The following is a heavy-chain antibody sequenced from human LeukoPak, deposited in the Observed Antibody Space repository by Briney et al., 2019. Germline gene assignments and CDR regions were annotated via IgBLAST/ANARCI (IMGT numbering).Heavy chain of an antibody. J-gene: IGHJ3*02. CDR1: GFTFRNYD. CDR2: ISVGGGSS. D-gene: IGHD3-16*01. Sequence: PGGSLRLSCAASGFTFRNYDMSWVRQAPGKGLEWVSGISVGGGSSDYADSVKSRFSIYRDNSKNALYLQMNSLRVEDTAVYYCPGLGGWGSEPLAALDIRGQGTTVTVSS. V-gene: IGHV3-23*01. CDR3: PGLGGWGSEPLAALDI.